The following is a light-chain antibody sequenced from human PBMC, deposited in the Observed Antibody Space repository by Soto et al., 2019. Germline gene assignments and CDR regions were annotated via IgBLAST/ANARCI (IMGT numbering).Light chain of an antibody. V-gene: IGLV2-11*01. Sequence: QSVLTQPRSVSGSPGQSVTISCTGTSSDVGGYNYVSWYQQHPGKAPKLMIYDVSKRPSGVPDRFSGSKSGNTASLTISGLQAEDEADYYCCSYAGSYIHVVFGGGTKVTVL. CDR3: CSYAGSYIHVV. CDR2: DVS. J-gene: IGLJ2*01. CDR1: SSDVGGYNY.